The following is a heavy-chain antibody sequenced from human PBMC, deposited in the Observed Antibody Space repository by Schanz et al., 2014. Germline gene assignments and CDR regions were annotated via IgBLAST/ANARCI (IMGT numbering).Heavy chain of an antibody. CDR3: ARGGSAMGRGVMTASYWFFDL. J-gene: IGHJ2*01. V-gene: IGHV4-59*08. CDR2: IYSSGIP. CDR1: GGSINNFY. Sequence: QVQLQESGPGLVKPSETLSLTCSVSGGSINNFYWGWIRQSPGKGLEWIGYIYSSGIPTYNPSLKSRVSLTAESTKTQCSLKLTSVTAGDAAVYYCARGGSAMGRGVMTASYWFFDLWGRGTLVTVSP. D-gene: IGHD3-10*01.